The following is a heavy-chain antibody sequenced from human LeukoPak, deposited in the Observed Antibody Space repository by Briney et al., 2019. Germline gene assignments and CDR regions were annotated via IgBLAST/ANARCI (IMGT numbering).Heavy chain of an antibody. Sequence: KSGGSLRLSCAASGFTFSSYSMNWVRQAPGKGLEWVSSISSSSYIYYADSVKGRFTISRANAKNSLYLQMNSLRAEDTAVYYCARRVYSSSSFDYWGQGTLVTVSS. D-gene: IGHD6-13*01. CDR2: ISSSSYI. CDR3: ARRVYSSSSFDY. J-gene: IGHJ4*02. CDR1: GFTFSSYS. V-gene: IGHV3-21*01.